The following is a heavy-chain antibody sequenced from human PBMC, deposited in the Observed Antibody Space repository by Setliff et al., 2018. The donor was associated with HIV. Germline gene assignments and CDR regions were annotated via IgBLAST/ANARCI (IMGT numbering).Heavy chain of an antibody. J-gene: IGHJ3*02. CDR1: GYSISSGYY. D-gene: IGHD4-17*01. CDR2: FHHRGST. CDR3: ARGTTLNVVPDAFDI. Sequence: KPSETLSLTCTVTGYSISSGYYWAWIRQPPGKGLEWIGYFHHRGSTSYNPSLKSRVTISVDTSKNQISLRLNSLTAADTAVYYCARGTTLNVVPDAFDIWGQGTMVTVSS. V-gene: IGHV4-38-2*02.